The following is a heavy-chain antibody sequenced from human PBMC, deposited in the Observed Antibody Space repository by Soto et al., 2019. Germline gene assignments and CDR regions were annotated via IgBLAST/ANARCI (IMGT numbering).Heavy chain of an antibody. D-gene: IGHD3-3*01. J-gene: IGHJ5*02. CDR3: ARDLGFGVVSVGWFDP. V-gene: IGHV4-59*08. CDR2: IYYSGST. Sequence: SETLSLTCTVSGGSISSYYWSWIRQPPGKGLEWIGYIYYSGSTNYNPSLKSRVTISVDTSKNQFSLKLSSVTAADTAVYYCARDLGFGVVSVGWFDPWGQGTLVTVSS. CDR1: GGSISSYY.